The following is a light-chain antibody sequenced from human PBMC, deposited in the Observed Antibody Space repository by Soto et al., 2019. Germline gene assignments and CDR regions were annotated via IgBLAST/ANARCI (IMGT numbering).Light chain of an antibody. Sequence: EILLTQSPVTLSFSPGERATLSCRASQSISGALAWYQQKPGQAPRLLIYGASTRATSFPARFSGSGSGTDLTLTISSLQSEDFAVYYCQQYNNWPWTFGQGTK. V-gene: IGKV3-15*01. CDR3: QQYNNWPWT. J-gene: IGKJ1*01. CDR2: GAS. CDR1: QSISGA.